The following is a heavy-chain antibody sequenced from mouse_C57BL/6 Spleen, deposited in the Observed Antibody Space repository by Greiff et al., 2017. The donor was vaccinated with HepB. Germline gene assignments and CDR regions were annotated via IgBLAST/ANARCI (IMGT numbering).Heavy chain of an antibody. CDR2: IDPSDSET. CDR3: ARLYGSNWYFDV. Sequence: VQLQQPGAELVRPGSSVKLSCKASGYTFTSYWMHWVKQRPIQGLEWIGNIDPSDSETHYNQKFKDKATLTVDKSSSTAYMQLSSLTSEDSAVYYCARLYGSNWYFDVWGTGTTVTVSS. CDR1: GYTFTSYW. V-gene: IGHV1-52*01. J-gene: IGHJ1*03. D-gene: IGHD1-1*01.